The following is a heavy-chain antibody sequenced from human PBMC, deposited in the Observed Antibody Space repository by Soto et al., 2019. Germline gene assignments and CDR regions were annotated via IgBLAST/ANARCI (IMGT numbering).Heavy chain of an antibody. CDR1: GFTFSNAW. V-gene: IGHV3-15*01. CDR2: IKSKTDGGTT. CDR3: TTAAYSRLYYFDY. D-gene: IGHD6-13*01. J-gene: IGHJ4*02. Sequence: GGSLRLSCAASGFTFSNAWMSWVRQAPGQGLEWVGRIKSKTDGGTTDYAAPVKGRFTISRDDSKNTLYLQMNSLKTEDTAVYYCTTAAYSRLYYFDYWGQGTLVTVSS.